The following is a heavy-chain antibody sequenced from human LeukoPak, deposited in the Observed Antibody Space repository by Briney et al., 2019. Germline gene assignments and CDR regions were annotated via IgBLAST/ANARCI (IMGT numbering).Heavy chain of an antibody. V-gene: IGHV3-23*01. D-gene: IGHD3-10*01. J-gene: IGHJ4*02. CDR3: AKDRYGASSKGFDY. CDR1: GFTFSSYA. CDR2: IRNSGAAT. Sequence: PGGSLRLSCAASGFTFSSYAMSWVRQAPGKGLEWVSGIRNSGAATYYADSVKGRFTISRDNSKNTLYLQMNSLRAEDTAVYYYAKDRYGASSKGFDYWGQGTLVTVSS.